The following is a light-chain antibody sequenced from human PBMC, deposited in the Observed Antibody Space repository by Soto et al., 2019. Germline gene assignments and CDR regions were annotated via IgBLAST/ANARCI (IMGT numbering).Light chain of an antibody. CDR3: QQYDNWPPT. CDR1: QSISSY. V-gene: IGKV1-39*01. J-gene: IGKJ5*01. Sequence: DIQMTQSPSSLSASVGDRVTVTGRASQSISSYLNWYQHKPGKAPNLLIYAATTLQSGVPSRFSGSGSGTDFTLTISSLQSEDFAVYYCQQYDNWPPTFGQGTLLEV. CDR2: AAT.